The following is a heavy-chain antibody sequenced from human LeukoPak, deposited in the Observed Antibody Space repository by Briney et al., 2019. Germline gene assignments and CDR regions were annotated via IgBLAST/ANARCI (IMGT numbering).Heavy chain of an antibody. D-gene: IGHD3-10*01. CDR3: AGVLLWFGESRLDP. CDR2: INSDGSST. V-gene: IGHV3-74*01. Sequence: GGSLRLSCAASGFTFSSYWMHWVRQAPGKGLVWVSLINSDGSSTTYADSVKGRFTISRDNAKNSLYLQMNSLRAEDTAVYYCAGVLLWFGESRLDPWGRGTLVTVSS. CDR1: GFTFSSYW. J-gene: IGHJ5*02.